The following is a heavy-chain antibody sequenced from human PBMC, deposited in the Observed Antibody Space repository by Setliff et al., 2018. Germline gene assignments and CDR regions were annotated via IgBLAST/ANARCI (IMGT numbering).Heavy chain of an antibody. J-gene: IGHJ4*02. CDR2: INPSGGST. CDR3: ATDRGYYYEY. CDR1: GYTFTSYY. V-gene: IGHV1-46*01. D-gene: IGHD3-10*01. Sequence: ASVKVSCKASGYTFTSYYMHWVRQAPGQGLEWMGIINPSGGSTSYAQKFQGRVTITRDTSASTAYMELSSLRAEDTAVYYCATDRGYYYEYWGQGTLVTVSS.